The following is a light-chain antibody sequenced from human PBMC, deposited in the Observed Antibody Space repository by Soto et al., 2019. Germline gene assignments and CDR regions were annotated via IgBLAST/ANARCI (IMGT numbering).Light chain of an antibody. Sequence: EIVLTQSPATLSLSPGERATLSCRASQSVSNYLAWYQQKPGQAPRLLIYDASNRATGIPARFSGSGSGTDFTLTISRLEPEDFAVYYCQRRSNWPAITFGQGTRLEIK. CDR3: QRRSNWPAIT. CDR1: QSVSNY. CDR2: DAS. V-gene: IGKV3-11*01. J-gene: IGKJ5*01.